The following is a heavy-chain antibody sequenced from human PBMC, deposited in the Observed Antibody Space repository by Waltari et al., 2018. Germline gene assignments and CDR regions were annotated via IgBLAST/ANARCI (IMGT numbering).Heavy chain of an antibody. V-gene: IGHV4-39*01. D-gene: IGHD5-12*01. CDR1: GLPITRHRHS. J-gene: IGHJ3*01. CDR3: ATYIGASVGTAAFDV. CDR2: VSYSGTT. Sequence: LQLQESGPRLVRPSETLSLTCRASGLPITRHRHSWAWIRQSPGQGLEWIGTVSYSGTTYIIPSLKSRVSVSRDTSKNQVSLILGSVTAADMAVYYCATYIGASVGTAAFDVWGQGTMVTVSS.